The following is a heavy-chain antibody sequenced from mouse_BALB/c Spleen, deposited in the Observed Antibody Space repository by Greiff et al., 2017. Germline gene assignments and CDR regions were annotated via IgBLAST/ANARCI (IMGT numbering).Heavy chain of an antibody. J-gene: IGHJ3*01. D-gene: IGHD1-1*01. Sequence: EVKLVESGPGLVKPSQSLSLTCTVTGYSITSDYAWNWIRQFPGNKLEWMGYISYSGSTSYNPSLKSRISITRDTSKNQFFLQLNSVTTEDTATYYCARSSSPWFAYWAQGTLVTVSA. V-gene: IGHV3-2*02. CDR3: ARSSSPWFAY. CDR1: GYSITSDYA. CDR2: ISYSGST.